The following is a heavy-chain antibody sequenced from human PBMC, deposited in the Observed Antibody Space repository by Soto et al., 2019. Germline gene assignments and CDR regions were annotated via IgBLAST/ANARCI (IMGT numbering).Heavy chain of an antibody. D-gene: IGHD2-8*01. Sequence: PGGSLRLSCAASGFTFSSYAMHWVRQAPGKGLEWVAVISYDGSNKYYADSVKGRFTISRDNSKNTLYLQMNSLRAEDTAVYYCARNGIIVLMVYAFNYWGQGPLVTVSS. J-gene: IGHJ4*02. CDR2: ISYDGSNK. CDR3: ARNGIIVLMVYAFNY. V-gene: IGHV3-30-3*01. CDR1: GFTFSSYA.